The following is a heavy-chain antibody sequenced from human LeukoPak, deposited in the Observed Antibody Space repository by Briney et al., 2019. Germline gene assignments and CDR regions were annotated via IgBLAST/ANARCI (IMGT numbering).Heavy chain of an antibody. Sequence: GGSLRLSCAASGFTFSSYEMNWVRQAPGKGLEWVSYISSSGSNIYYADSVKGRFAISRDNAKNSLYLQMNSLRAEDTAVYYCARGWISDSFDYWGQGTLVTVSS. J-gene: IGHJ4*02. D-gene: IGHD5-12*01. CDR2: ISSSGSNI. CDR3: ARGWISDSFDY. V-gene: IGHV3-48*03. CDR1: GFTFSSYE.